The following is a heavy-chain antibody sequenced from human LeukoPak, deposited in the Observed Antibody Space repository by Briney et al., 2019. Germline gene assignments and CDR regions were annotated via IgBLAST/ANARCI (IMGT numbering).Heavy chain of an antibody. V-gene: IGHV4-59*12. CDR3: ARVRSEDYDYVWGSYPSAFDI. CDR1: GGSISSYY. CDR2: IYYSGST. Sequence: SETLSLTCTVSGGSISSYYWSWIRQPPGKGLEWIGSIYYSGSTYYNPSLKSRVTISVDTSKNQFSLKLSSVTAADTAVYYCARVRSEDYDYVWGSYPSAFDIWGQGTMVTVSS. D-gene: IGHD3-16*02. J-gene: IGHJ3*02.